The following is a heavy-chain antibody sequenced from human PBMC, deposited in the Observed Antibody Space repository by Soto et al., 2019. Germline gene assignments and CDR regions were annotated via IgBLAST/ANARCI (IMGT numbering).Heavy chain of an antibody. CDR3: ARRYSSGWYGWLDP. CDR2: IYYSGST. D-gene: IGHD6-19*01. J-gene: IGHJ5*02. CDR1: GGDISGKY. V-gene: IGHV4-59*01. Sequence: SETLSLTCSVSGGDISGKYWREIRQPPGKGLEWIGHIYYSGSTNYNPSLKSRVTISVDTSKKQFSLKLSSVTAADTAVYYCARRYSSGWYGWLDPWGQGTLVT.